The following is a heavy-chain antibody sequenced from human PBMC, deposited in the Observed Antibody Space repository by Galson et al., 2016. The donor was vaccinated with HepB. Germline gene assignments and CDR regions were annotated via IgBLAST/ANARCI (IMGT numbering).Heavy chain of an antibody. Sequence: CKASGYIFTSYGINWVRQAPGQGLEWMGWISAYNGNTNYAQKLQGRVTMTAATSTRTAYMELRSLRSDDTAVYYCSRIEEQLGPYNGFDPWGQGTLVTVSS. V-gene: IGHV1-18*01. J-gene: IGHJ5*02. CDR2: ISAYNGNT. CDR3: SRIEEQLGPYNGFDP. CDR1: GYIFTSYG. D-gene: IGHD6-13*01.